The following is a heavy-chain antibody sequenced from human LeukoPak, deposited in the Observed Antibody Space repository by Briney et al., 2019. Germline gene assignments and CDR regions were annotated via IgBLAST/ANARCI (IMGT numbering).Heavy chain of an antibody. Sequence: GASVKVSCKASGYTFTSYGISWVRQAPGQGLEWMGWISAYNGNTNYAQKLQGRVTMTTDTSTSTAYMELRSLRSDDTAVYYCARDLNGYCSSTSCYQMGNWGQGALDTVSS. CDR3: ARDLNGYCSSTSCYQMGN. CDR2: ISAYNGNT. CDR1: GYTFTSYG. J-gene: IGHJ4*02. V-gene: IGHV1-18*04. D-gene: IGHD2-2*01.